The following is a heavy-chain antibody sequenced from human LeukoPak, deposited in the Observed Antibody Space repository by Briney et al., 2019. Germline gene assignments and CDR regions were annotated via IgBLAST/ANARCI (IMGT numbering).Heavy chain of an antibody. J-gene: IGHJ4*02. CDR1: GGSVSSGSYY. V-gene: IGHV4-61*01. CDR3: ARLYYYDSSASYAY. D-gene: IGHD3-22*01. CDR2: IYYTGST. Sequence: PSETLSLTCIVSGGSVSSGSYYWNWIRQPPGKGLEWIGYIYYTGSTNYNPSLKSRVTISVDTSKNQFSLKLSSVTAADTAVYYCARLYYYDSSASYAYWGQGTLVTVSS.